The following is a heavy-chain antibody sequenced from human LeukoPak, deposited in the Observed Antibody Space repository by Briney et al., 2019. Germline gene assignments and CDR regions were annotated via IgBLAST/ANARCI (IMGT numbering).Heavy chain of an antibody. Sequence: GASVKVSCKASGYTLTCYYMHWVRQAPGQGLEWMGWINPNSGGTNYAQKFQGRVTMTRDTSISTAYMELSRLRSDDTAVYYCARTMATIKEWFDPWGQGTLVTVSS. D-gene: IGHD5-24*01. V-gene: IGHV1-2*02. CDR2: INPNSGGT. CDR3: ARTMATIKEWFDP. CDR1: GYTLTCYY. J-gene: IGHJ5*02.